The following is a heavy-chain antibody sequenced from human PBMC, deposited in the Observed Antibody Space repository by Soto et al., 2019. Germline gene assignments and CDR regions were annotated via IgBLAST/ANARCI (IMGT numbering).Heavy chain of an antibody. CDR1: GFTFSSYA. Sequence: GGSLRLSCAASGFTFSSYAMSWVRQAPGKGLEWVSAISGSGGSTYYADSVKGRFTISRDNSKNTLYLQMNSLRAEDTAVYYCAKGDIVVVVAAGRGSLDYWGQGTLVTVSS. CDR3: AKGDIVVVVAAGRGSLDY. J-gene: IGHJ4*02. V-gene: IGHV3-23*01. D-gene: IGHD2-15*01. CDR2: ISGSGGST.